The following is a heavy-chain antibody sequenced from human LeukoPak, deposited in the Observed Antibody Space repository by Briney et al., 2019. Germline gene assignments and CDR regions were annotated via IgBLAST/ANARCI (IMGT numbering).Heavy chain of an antibody. CDR2: IYHSGST. V-gene: IGHV4-4*02. J-gene: IGHJ3*02. CDR3: ARIPDYYDSSGYYDAFDI. Sequence: PSETLSLTCAVSGGSISSSNWWSWVRQPPGKGLEWIGEIYHSGSTNYNPSLKSRVTISVDTSKNQFSLKLSSVTAADTAVYYCARIPDYYDSSGYYDAFDIWGQGTMVTVSS. D-gene: IGHD3-22*01. CDR1: GGSISSSNW.